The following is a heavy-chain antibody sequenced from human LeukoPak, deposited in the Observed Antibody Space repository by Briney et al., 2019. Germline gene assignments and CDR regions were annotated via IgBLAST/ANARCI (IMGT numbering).Heavy chain of an antibody. CDR3: ARDPISMIVVASPDY. V-gene: IGHV3-21*01. D-gene: IGHD3-22*01. Sequence: PGGSLRLSCAASGFTFDDYAMHWVRQAPGKGLEWVSSISSSSSYIYYADSVKGRFTISRDNAKNSLYLQMNSLRAEDTAVYYCARDPISMIVVASPDYWGQGTLVTVSS. CDR2: ISSSSSYI. CDR1: GFTFDDYA. J-gene: IGHJ4*02.